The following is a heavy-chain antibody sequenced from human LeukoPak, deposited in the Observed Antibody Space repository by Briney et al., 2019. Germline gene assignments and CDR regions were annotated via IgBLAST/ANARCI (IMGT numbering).Heavy chain of an antibody. J-gene: IGHJ4*01. D-gene: IGHD3-10*01. Sequence: SQSPSLSRAISGDSVSVNSVTCDWIRHPPWRGLGWLGRTYYRSKWSNDNAISMKSRITFSPDTSKTQLPLQLNAVTPEDTAVYYCAKVSSGVFVLWGQGSLVTVSS. V-gene: IGHV6-1*01. CDR1: GDSVSVNSVT. CDR2: TYYRSKWSN. CDR3: AKVSSGVFVL.